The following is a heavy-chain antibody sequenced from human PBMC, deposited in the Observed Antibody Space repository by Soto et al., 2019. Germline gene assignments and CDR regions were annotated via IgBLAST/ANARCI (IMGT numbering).Heavy chain of an antibody. CDR1: GFIVSSDY. J-gene: IGHJ4*02. V-gene: IGHV3-53*01. Sequence: PGGSLRLSXAASGFIVSSDYMSWVRQAPGKGLEWVSIIYTGGSTFYADSVKGRFTISRDNSKNMLYLQMNSLRTEDTAVYYCARDKSPTEMAFGYWGQGTLVTVSS. D-gene: IGHD3-10*01. CDR2: IYTGGST. CDR3: ARDKSPTEMAFGY.